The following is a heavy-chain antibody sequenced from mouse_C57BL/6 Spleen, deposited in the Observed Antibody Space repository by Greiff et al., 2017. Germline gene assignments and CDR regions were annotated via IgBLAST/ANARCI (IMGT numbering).Heavy chain of an antibody. CDR3: AREEYDGSPSDY. D-gene: IGHD2-3*01. J-gene: IGHJ2*01. V-gene: IGHV1-82*01. CDR1: GYAFSSSW. Sequence: VHLVESGPELVKPGASVKISCKASGYAFSSSWMNWVKQRPGKGLEWIGRIYPGDGDTNYNGKFKGKATLTADKSSSTAYMQLSSLTSEDSAVYFCAREEYDGSPSDYWGQGTTLTVSS. CDR2: IYPGDGDT.